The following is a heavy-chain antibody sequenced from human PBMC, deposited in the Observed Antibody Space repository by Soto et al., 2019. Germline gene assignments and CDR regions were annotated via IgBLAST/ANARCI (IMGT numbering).Heavy chain of an antibody. V-gene: IGHV1-69*19. CDR1: GGTFNTYA. CDR2: ISPMFGAA. D-gene: IGHD3-10*01. J-gene: IGHJ4*02. CDR3: AREVQVQTPAFVY. Sequence: QVQLVQSGAEMKKPGSSVKVSCQSSGGTFNTYAMNWVRQAPGQGPEWMGDISPMFGAANYAPKFQGRVTITADEATGTSYMPLSSLTSEETALYFCAREVQVQTPAFVYWGQGTLVTVSS.